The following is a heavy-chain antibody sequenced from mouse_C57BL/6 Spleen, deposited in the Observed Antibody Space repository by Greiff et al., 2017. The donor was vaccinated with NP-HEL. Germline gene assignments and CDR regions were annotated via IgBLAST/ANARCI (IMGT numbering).Heavy chain of an antibody. CDR3: ARERRDFDYGADMDY. D-gene: IGHD2-4*01. Sequence: QVQLQQSGAELVRPGASVKLSCKASGYTFTDYYINWVKQRPGQGLEWIARIYPGSGNTNYNEKFKGKATLTAEKSSSTAYMQLSSLTSEDSAVYFCARERRDFDYGADMDYWGQGTSVTVSS. J-gene: IGHJ4*01. CDR2: IYPGSGNT. CDR1: GYTFTDYY. V-gene: IGHV1-76*01.